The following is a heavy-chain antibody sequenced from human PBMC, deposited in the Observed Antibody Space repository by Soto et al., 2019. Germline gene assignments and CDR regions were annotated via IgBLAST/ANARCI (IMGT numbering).Heavy chain of an antibody. Sequence: QVKLVQSGSEVKKPGASVNVSCKAFGYTFTSYGFSWVRQVPGQGLEWLGWISAFNGDTQYAQTMKGRLTVTTDTSTTTVHMQLRSLTPADTAVYYCTREAGWQRMVPYDWGQGTLVSV. J-gene: IGHJ4*02. V-gene: IGHV1-18*04. CDR1: GYTFTSYG. CDR3: TREAGWQRMVPYD. D-gene: IGHD6-25*01. CDR2: ISAFNGDT.